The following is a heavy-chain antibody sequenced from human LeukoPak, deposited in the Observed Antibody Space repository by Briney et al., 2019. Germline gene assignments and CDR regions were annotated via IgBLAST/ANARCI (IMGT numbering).Heavy chain of an antibody. V-gene: IGHV4-4*07. Sequence: SETLSLTCTVSGGSISSYYWSWIRQPAGKGLEWIGRIYTSGSTNYNPSLKSRVTMSVDTSKSQFSLKLSSVTAADTAVYYCARGAYYYDSSGPGGWFDPWGQGTLVTVSS. CDR2: IYTSGST. CDR3: ARGAYYYDSSGPGGWFDP. J-gene: IGHJ5*02. D-gene: IGHD3-22*01. CDR1: GGSISSYY.